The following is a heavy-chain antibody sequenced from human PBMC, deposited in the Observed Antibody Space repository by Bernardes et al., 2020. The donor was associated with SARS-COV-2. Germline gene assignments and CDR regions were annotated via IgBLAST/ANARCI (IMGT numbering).Heavy chain of an antibody. V-gene: IGHV4-31*03. CDR2: IYYSGST. CDR3: ARLRADSLGGGFDS. CDR1: GGSISSGGYY. J-gene: IGHJ4*02. Sequence: SETLSLTCTVSGGSISSGGYYWSWIRQHPGKGLEWIGYIYYSGSTYYNPSLKSRVTISVDTSKNQFSLKLSSVTAADTAMYYCARLRADSLGGGFDSWGQGTLVTVSS. D-gene: IGHD1-26*01.